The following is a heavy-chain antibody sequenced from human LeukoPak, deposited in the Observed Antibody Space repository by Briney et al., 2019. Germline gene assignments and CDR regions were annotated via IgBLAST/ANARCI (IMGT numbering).Heavy chain of an antibody. Sequence: SETLSLTCTVSGGSISSYYWSWIRQPPGKGLEWIGYIYYSGSTNYNPSLKSRVTISVDTSKNQFSLKLSSVTAADTAVYYCARDLCVYDFGFDYWGQGTLVTVSS. CDR1: GGSISSYY. D-gene: IGHD3-3*01. V-gene: IGHV4-59*01. CDR2: IYYSGST. CDR3: ARDLCVYDFGFDY. J-gene: IGHJ4*02.